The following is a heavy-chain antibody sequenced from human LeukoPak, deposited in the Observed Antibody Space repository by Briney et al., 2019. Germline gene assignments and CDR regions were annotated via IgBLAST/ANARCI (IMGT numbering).Heavy chain of an antibody. CDR3: ARELPHYYYDSSGYFDY. D-gene: IGHD3-22*01. CDR1: GGSISSGSYY. CDR2: IYTSGST. V-gene: IGHV4-61*02. J-gene: IGHJ4*02. Sequence: SQTLSLTCTVSGGSISSGSYYWSWIRQPAGKGLEWIGRIYTSGSTNYNPSLKSRVTISVDTSKNQFSLKLSSVTAADTALYYCARELPHYYYDSSGYFDYWGQGTLVTVSS.